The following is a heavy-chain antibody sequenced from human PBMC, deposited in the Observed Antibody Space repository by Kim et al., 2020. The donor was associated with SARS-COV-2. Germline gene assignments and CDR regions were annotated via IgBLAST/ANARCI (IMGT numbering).Heavy chain of an antibody. J-gene: IGHJ4*02. CDR2: IIPIFGTA. V-gene: IGHV1-69*13. CDR1: GGTFSSYA. Sequence: SVKVSCKASGGTFSSYAISWVRQAPGQGLEWMGGIIPIFGTANYAQKFQGRVTITADESTSTAYMELSSLRSEDTAVYYCATSPMYSGYDYRNDYWGQGTLVTVSS. D-gene: IGHD5-12*01. CDR3: ATSPMYSGYDYRNDY.